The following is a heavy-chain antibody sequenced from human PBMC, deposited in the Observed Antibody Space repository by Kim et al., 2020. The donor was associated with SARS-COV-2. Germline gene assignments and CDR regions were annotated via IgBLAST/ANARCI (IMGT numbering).Heavy chain of an antibody. CDR2: ISYDGSNK. V-gene: IGHV3-30*18. CDR1: GFTFSSYG. J-gene: IGHJ4*02. CDR3: ANTPYYGSGIDYFDY. Sequence: GGSLRLSCAASGFTFSSYGMHWVRQAPGKGLEWVAVISYDGSNKYYADSVKGRFTISRDNSKNTLYLQMNSLRAEDTAVYYCANTPYYGSGIDYFDYWGQGTLVTVSS. D-gene: IGHD3-10*01.